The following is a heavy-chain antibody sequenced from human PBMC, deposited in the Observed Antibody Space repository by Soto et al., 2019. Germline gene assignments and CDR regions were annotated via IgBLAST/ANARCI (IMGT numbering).Heavy chain of an antibody. J-gene: IGHJ4*02. CDR3: ARGRYGDY. CDR2: ISAHNGNT. D-gene: IGHD1-1*01. Sequence: QVHLVQSGAEVKKPGASVKVSCKGSGYDFTTYGITWVRQAPGQGLEWMAWISAHNGNTDYAQKLQGRVTVTRDTSTRTAYMELRSLRSDDTARYYWARGRYGDYWGQGALVTVSS. V-gene: IGHV1-18*01. CDR1: GYDFTTYG.